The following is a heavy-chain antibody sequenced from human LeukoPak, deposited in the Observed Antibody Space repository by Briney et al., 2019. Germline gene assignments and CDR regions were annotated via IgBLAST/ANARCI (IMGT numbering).Heavy chain of an antibody. CDR3: ARADGIDSSFDY. Sequence: ASVKVSCTASGGTFSSYAISWVRQAPGQGLEWMEGIIPIFGTANYAQKFQGRVTITADESTSTAYMELSSLRSEDTAVYYCARADGIDSSFDYWGQGTLVTVSS. D-gene: IGHD3-22*01. CDR2: IIPIFGTA. CDR1: GGTFSSYA. J-gene: IGHJ4*02. V-gene: IGHV1-69*13.